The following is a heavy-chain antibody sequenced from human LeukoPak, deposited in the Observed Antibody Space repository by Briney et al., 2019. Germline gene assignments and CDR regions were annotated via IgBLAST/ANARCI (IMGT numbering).Heavy chain of an antibody. J-gene: IGHJ6*03. CDR1: GYTFSGFY. Sequence: ASVKVSCKASGYTFSGFYIHWVRQAPGQGLEWMGWINPNSGGTNYAQKFQGRVTMTRDTSISTAYMELSRLRSDDTAVYYCARERSVRGTYYMDVWGKGTTVTISS. V-gene: IGHV1-2*02. D-gene: IGHD3-10*01. CDR2: INPNSGGT. CDR3: ARERSVRGTYYMDV.